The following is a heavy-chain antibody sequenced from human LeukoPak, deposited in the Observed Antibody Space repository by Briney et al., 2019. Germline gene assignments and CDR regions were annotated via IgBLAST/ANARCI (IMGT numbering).Heavy chain of an antibody. Sequence: GGSLRLSCAASGFTFNSYGMHWVRQAPGKGLEWVAVIWYDGSNKYYADSVKGRFTISRDNSKNTLYLQMNSLRAEDTAVYYCAKAYSGSFGVFDDWGQGTLVTVSS. J-gene: IGHJ4*02. D-gene: IGHD1-26*01. V-gene: IGHV3-33*06. CDR3: AKAYSGSFGVFDD. CDR2: IWYDGSNK. CDR1: GFTFNSYG.